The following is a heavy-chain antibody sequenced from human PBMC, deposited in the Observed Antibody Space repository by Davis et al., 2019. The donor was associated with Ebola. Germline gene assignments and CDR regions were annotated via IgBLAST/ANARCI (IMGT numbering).Heavy chain of an antibody. CDR3: ARDRGGDYSFDY. J-gene: IGHJ4*02. Sequence: AASVKVSCKAPGHTFSNYAMHWVRQAPGQRLEWMGWIHGGNGNRKYSQKFQGRVTITMDTSASTAYMELSSLRSEDTAVYYCARDRGGDYSFDYWGQGTLVTVSS. CDR1: GHTFSNYA. V-gene: IGHV1-3*01. CDR2: IHGGNGNR. D-gene: IGHD3-10*01.